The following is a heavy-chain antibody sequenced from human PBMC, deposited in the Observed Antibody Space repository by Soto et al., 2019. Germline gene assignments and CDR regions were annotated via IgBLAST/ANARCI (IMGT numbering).Heavy chain of an antibody. CDR2: IYPGDSET. CDR3: ARDYDYALDY. V-gene: IGHV5-51*01. Sequence: GESLKISCKGSGYSFSSYWIGWVRQMPGKGLEWMGFIYPGDSETRYSPSFQGQVTISVDKSISTAYLQWSSLKASDTAIYYCARDYDYALDYWSQGTLVTVSS. D-gene: IGHD3-16*01. CDR1: GYSFSSYW. J-gene: IGHJ4*02.